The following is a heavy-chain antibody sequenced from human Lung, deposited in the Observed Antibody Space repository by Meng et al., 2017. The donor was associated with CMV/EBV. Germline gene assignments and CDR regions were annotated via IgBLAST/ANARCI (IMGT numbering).Heavy chain of an antibody. V-gene: IGHV3-20*04. D-gene: IGHD5-12*01. J-gene: IGHJ4*02. Sequence: GGSXRLXCAASGFTFDDYGMSWVRQAPGKGLEWVSGINWNGGSTGYADSVKGRFTISRDNAKNSLYLQMNSLRAEDTALYYCARREYNSGYDYWGQRTLVTAPQ. CDR1: GFTFDDYG. CDR3: ARREYNSGYDY. CDR2: INWNGGST.